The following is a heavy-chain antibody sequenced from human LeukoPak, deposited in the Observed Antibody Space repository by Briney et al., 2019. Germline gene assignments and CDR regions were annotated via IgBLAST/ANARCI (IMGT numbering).Heavy chain of an antibody. Sequence: PSETLSLTCSVSGYSIRSGCQWGWIRQAPGKGLEWIGSINYSGRTHDNPSLKSRVTISIDTSKNQIFLKLRSTTAADTAHYYCARAEINDYNRYWGQGILVIVSS. V-gene: IGHV4-38-2*01. J-gene: IGHJ4*02. D-gene: IGHD4-11*01. CDR3: ARAEINDYNRY. CDR1: GYSIRSGCQ. CDR2: INYSGRT.